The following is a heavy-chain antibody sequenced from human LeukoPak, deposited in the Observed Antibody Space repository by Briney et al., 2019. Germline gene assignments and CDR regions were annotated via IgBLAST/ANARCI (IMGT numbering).Heavy chain of an antibody. V-gene: IGHV4-59*01. CDR1: GVSISTYY. D-gene: IGHD3-10*01. CDR3: ARYGLHYYFDF. Sequence: SETLTLTCAAFGVSISTYYWSWVRQPPGKGLEWVGYIRYSGSGNYNPSLKSGQTISVDTSKNQCSLKPSVVTSAETVRYLCARYGLHYYFDFWRRGTLVTVSS. CDR2: IRYSGSG. J-gene: IGHJ2*01.